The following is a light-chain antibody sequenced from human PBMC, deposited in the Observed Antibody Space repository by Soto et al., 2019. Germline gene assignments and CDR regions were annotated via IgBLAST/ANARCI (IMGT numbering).Light chain of an antibody. Sequence: TQSPGTLSLSPGERATLSCRASQSISSWLAWYQQKPGKAPKLLIYDASSLESGVPSRFSGSGSGTEFTLTISSLQPDDFATFYCQEYSSYTWTFGHGTKVDIK. CDR1: QSISSW. J-gene: IGKJ1*01. CDR3: QEYSSYTWT. CDR2: DAS. V-gene: IGKV1-5*01.